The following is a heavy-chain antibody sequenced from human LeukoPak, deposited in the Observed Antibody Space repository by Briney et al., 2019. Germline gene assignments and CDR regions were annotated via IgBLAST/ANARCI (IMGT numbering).Heavy chain of an antibody. CDR3: VGTTGRVDY. Sequence: PGGSLRLSCAASGFTFSSYCMSWVCQAPRKGLEWVANIKTNGSEKNYVDSVKGRFTISRDSAKNSLSLQMNTLRAEDRTDHYFVGTTGRVDYWGQGTLVT. CDR2: IKTNGSEK. CDR1: GFTFSSYC. J-gene: IGHJ4*02. V-gene: IGHV3-7*05. D-gene: IGHD1-14*01.